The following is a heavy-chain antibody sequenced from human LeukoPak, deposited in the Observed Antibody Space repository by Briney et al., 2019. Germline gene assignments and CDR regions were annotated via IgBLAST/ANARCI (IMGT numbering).Heavy chain of an antibody. J-gene: IGHJ4*02. CDR2: ISHDGSNK. CDR3: AKDLGDGYLLTFDY. CDR1: GFTFSRYG. Sequence: GGSLRLSCVASGFTFSRYGMHWVRQAPGKGLEWVAVISHDGSNKYYVDSVKGRFTISRDKSKNTLYLQMNSLRAEDSAVYYCAKDLGDGYLLTFDYWGQGTLVTVSS. V-gene: IGHV3-30*18. D-gene: IGHD5-24*01.